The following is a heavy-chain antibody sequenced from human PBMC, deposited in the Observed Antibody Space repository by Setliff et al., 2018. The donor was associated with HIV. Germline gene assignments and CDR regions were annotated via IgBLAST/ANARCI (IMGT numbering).Heavy chain of an antibody. CDR2: IYGSGST. CDR3: ARGVAAAGMLMDV. J-gene: IGHJ6*03. D-gene: IGHD6-13*01. Sequence: PSETLSLTCTVSGGSMSPYYWSWIRQGDGIGLEWIGRIYGSGSTIYNPSLRSRVTMSVDVSKNQFSLKLTSVSAADTAVYYCARGVAAAGMLMDVWGKGTTVTVSS. V-gene: IGHV4-4*07. CDR1: GGSMSPYY.